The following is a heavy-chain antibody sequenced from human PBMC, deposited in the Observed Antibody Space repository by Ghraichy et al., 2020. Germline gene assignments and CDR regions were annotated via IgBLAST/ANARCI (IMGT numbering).Heavy chain of an antibody. CDR3: ASESPGPPSGSYFGVGMDV. J-gene: IGHJ6*02. Sequence: ASVKVSCKASGYTFTSYGISWVRQAPGQGLEWMGWISAYNGNTNYAQKLQGRVTMTTDTSTSTAYMELRSLRSDDTAVYYCASESPGPPSGSYFGVGMDVWGQGTTVTVSS. V-gene: IGHV1-18*01. CDR1: GYTFTSYG. CDR2: ISAYNGNT. D-gene: IGHD1-26*01.